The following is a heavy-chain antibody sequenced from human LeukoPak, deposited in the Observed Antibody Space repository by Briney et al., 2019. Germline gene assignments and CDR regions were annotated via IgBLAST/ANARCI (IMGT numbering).Heavy chain of an antibody. CDR2: IYYSGST. D-gene: IGHD6-19*01. V-gene: IGHV4-59*01. Sequence: SETLSLTCTVSGGAISSYYWSWIRQPPGKGLEWIGYIYYSGSTNYNPSLKSRVTISVDTSKNQFSLKLSSVTTADTAVYYCARDKSSSGWYDKNWFDPWGQGTLVTVSS. CDR1: GGAISSYY. J-gene: IGHJ5*02. CDR3: ARDKSSSGWYDKNWFDP.